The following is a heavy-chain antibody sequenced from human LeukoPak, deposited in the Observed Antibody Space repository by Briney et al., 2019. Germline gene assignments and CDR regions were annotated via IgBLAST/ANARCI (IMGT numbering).Heavy chain of an antibody. CDR1: GASISSYY. D-gene: IGHD6-13*01. CDR3: ARAAAAAGNWFDP. Sequence: SETLSLTCTVSGASISSYYWSWIRQPPGKGLEWIGYIYYSGSTNYNPSLKSRVTISVDTSKNQFSLKLSSVTAADTAVYYCARAAAAAGNWFDPWGQGTLVTVSS. V-gene: IGHV4-59*01. J-gene: IGHJ5*02. CDR2: IYYSGST.